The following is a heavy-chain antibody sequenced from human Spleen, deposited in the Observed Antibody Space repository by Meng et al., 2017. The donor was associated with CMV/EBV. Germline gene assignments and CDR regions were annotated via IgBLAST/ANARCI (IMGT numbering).Heavy chain of an antibody. J-gene: IGHJ6*02. CDR2: ISTSGSTI. D-gene: IGHD2-2*01. CDR3: ARDPGSTHYYYYGMDV. V-gene: IGHV3-48*03. Sequence: GESLKISCAASGFTFSNYEMNWVRQAPGKGLEWISYISTSGSTIYYADSVKGRFTISRDNAKNSLYLQMNSLRAEDTAVYYCARDPGSTHYYYYGMDVWGQGTTVTVS. CDR1: GFTFSNYE.